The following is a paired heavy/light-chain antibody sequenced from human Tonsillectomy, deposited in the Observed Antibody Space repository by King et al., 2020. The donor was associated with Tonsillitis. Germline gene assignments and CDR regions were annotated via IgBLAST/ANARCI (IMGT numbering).Heavy chain of an antibody. D-gene: IGHD1-26*01. Sequence: QVQLVESGGGVAQPGRSLRLSCAASGFTFSIYGMHWVRQAPGKGLEWVAVISYDGSNKYYADSVEGRFTISRDNSKNTLYLQMDSLRSEDTAMYYCAKYAEGATEFEHWGQGTLVTVSS. CDR2: ISYDGSNK. J-gene: IGHJ1*01. CDR1: GFTFSIYG. CDR3: AKYAEGATEFEH. V-gene: IGHV3-30*18.
Light chain of an antibody. CDR3: QVWHSNSFWV. J-gene: IGLJ3*02. CDR2: YNS. CDR1: NIGSYS. V-gene: IGLV3-21*01. Sequence: SYVLTQPPSVSVAPGKTARIACGGYNIGSYSVHWYQHRPGQAPVLVIHYNSDRPSGTPERFSGSNSGNTATLTISRVEAGDEADYYCQVWHSNSFWVFGGGTKLTVL.